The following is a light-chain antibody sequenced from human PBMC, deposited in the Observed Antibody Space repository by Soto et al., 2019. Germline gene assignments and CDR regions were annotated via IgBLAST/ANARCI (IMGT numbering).Light chain of an antibody. J-gene: IGKJ4*01. CDR2: AAS. Sequence: DIQMTQSPSSLSASVGDRVTITCRTRQAISNYLVWYQQKPGKVPKLLIYAASTVQSGVPSRFSGGGSGTDFSLTISSLQPEDVATYYCQKYNSAPHTLGGGTKVEIQ. CDR1: QAISNY. CDR3: QKYNSAPHT. V-gene: IGKV1-27*01.